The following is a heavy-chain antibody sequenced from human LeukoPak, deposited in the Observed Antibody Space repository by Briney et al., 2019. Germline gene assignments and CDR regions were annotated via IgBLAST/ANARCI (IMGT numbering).Heavy chain of an antibody. CDR2: ISGSGGST. V-gene: IGHV3-23*01. J-gene: IGHJ4*02. D-gene: IGHD6-13*01. Sequence: GGSLRLSCAASGFTVSSYAMSWVRQAPGKGLEWVSAISGSGGSTYYADSVRGRFTIYRDNSKHTLYLHMHSLRAEDTAVYSCAKGGLIAAAGTAFDYWGQGTLVTVSS. CDR3: AKGGLIAAAGTAFDY. CDR1: GFTVSSYA.